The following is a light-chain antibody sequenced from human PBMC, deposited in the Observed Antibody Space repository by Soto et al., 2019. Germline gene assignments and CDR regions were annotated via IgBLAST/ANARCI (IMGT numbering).Light chain of an antibody. CDR1: SSDVGGYNY. CDR2: DVS. CDR3: CSYAGSYTWV. J-gene: IGLJ3*02. Sequence: QSVLTQPRSVSGSPGQSVTISCTGTSSDVGGYNYVSWYQQYPGKAPKLMIYDVSKRPSGIPDRFSGSKSGNTASLTISGLQAEDEADYYCCSYAGSYTWVFGGGTKVTVL. V-gene: IGLV2-11*01.